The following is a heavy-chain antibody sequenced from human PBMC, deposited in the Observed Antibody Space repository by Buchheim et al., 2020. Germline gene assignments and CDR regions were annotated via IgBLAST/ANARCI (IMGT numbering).Heavy chain of an antibody. D-gene: IGHD2-2*01. CDR1: GGSISSSSYY. J-gene: IGHJ6*02. V-gene: IGHV4-39*07. Sequence: QLQLQESGPGLVKPSETLSLTCTVSGGSISSSSYYWGWIRQHPGKGLEWIGSIYYSGSTYYNPSLKSRVTISVDTSKNQFSLKLSSVTAADTAVYYCARAVVVPAATLPYYYYYGMDVWGQGTT. CDR2: IYYSGST. CDR3: ARAVVVPAATLPYYYYYGMDV.